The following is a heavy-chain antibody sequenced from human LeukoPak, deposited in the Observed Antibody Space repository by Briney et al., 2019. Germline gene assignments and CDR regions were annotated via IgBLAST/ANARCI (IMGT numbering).Heavy chain of an antibody. CDR1: GFTFSSYD. CDR2: IGTAGDT. CDR3: AKGRGYYDYVWGSYRSQGFDY. J-gene: IGHJ4*02. V-gene: IGHV3-13*01. D-gene: IGHD3-16*02. Sequence: GGSLRLSCAASGFTFSSYDMHWVRQATGKGLEWVSAIGTAGDTYYPGSVKGRFTISRENAKNSLYLQMNSLRAEDTAVYYCAKGRGYYDYVWGSYRSQGFDYWGQGTLVTVSS.